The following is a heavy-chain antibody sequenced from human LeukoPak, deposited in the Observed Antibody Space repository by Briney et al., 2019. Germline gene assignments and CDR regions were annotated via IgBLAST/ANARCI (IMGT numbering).Heavy chain of an antibody. J-gene: IGHJ4*02. CDR1: GFTFSSYA. V-gene: IGHV3-23*01. CDR2: ISGSGGST. Sequence: PGGSLRLSCAASGFTFSSYAMSWVRQAPGKGLEWVSAISGSGGSTYYTDSVKGRFTISRDNSKNTLYLQMNSLRAEDTALYYCAKDQQTTTLYARGTFGYWGQGTLVTVSS. CDR3: AKDQQTTTLYARGTFGY. D-gene: IGHD3-3*01.